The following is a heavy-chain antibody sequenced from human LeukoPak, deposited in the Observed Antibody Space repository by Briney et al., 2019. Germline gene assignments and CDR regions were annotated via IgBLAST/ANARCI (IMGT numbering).Heavy chain of an antibody. CDR1: GFTFSSYW. CDR3: AKAAGYSGYGWDYYYGMDV. D-gene: IGHD5-12*01. V-gene: IGHV3-7*03. Sequence: PGGSLRLSCAASGFTFSSYWMSWVRQAPGKGLEWVANIKQDGSEKYYVDSVKGRFTISRDNAKNSLYLQMNSLRAEDTALYYCAKAAGYSGYGWDYYYGMDVWGQGTTVTVSS. CDR2: IKQDGSEK. J-gene: IGHJ6*02.